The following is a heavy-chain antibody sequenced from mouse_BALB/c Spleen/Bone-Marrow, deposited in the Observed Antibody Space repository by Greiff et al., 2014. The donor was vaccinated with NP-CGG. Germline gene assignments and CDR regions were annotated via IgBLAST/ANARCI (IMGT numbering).Heavy chain of an antibody. CDR2: IYPGNVNT. Sequence: QVQLQQSGPELVKPGASVRISCKASGYTFTSYYIHWVKQRPGQGLEWIGWIYPGNVNTKYNEKFKGEATLTADISSSTAYMQLSSLTSEDSAVYFCARDTMDYWGQGTSVTVSS. J-gene: IGHJ4*01. CDR3: ARDTMDY. V-gene: IGHV1S56*01. CDR1: GYTFTSYY.